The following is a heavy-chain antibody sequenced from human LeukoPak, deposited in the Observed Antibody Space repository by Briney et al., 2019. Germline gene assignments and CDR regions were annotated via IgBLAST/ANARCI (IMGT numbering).Heavy chain of an antibody. CDR1: GGTFTGYT. V-gene: IGHV1-69*05. J-gene: IGHJ4*02. D-gene: IGHD3-3*01. Sequence: SVKVSCRASGGTFTGYTISWVRQAPGQGLEWMGRIIPLFGTGDYAQKFQGRVTITTDESATTAYMQLSSLKSDDTAVYYCARGVRSAFYTPPPDYWGQGTRVTVSS. CDR3: ARGVRSAFYTPPPDY. CDR2: IIPLFGTG.